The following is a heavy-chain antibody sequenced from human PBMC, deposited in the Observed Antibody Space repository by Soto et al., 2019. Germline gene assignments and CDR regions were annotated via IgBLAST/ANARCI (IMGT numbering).Heavy chain of an antibody. CDR2: ISYDGKTQ. J-gene: IGHJ6*02. V-gene: IGHV3-30*03. Sequence: LSVPGSAGGFRLMISDMDGVRKAQDQRLQCVAVISYDGKTQYYGDSVKGRFTISRDNARNTLYLQMGSLKTEEASVYFCATKARVTNCDYYGMDVWV. CDR1: GFRLMISD. D-gene: IGHD2-21*01. CDR3: ATKARVTNCDYYGMDV.